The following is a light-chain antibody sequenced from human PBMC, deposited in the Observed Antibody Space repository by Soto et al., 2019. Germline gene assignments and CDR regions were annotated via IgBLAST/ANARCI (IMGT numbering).Light chain of an antibody. V-gene: IGKV1-5*03. CDR1: QSISSW. CDR3: QRQTT. CDR2: KAS. J-gene: IGKJ1*01. Sequence: DIQMTQSPSTLSASVGDRVTITCRASQSISSWLAWYQQKPGKAPKLLIYKASSLESGVPSRFSGSGSGTEFTLTISSLQPDDFATYYCQRQTTFGQGTKVEIK.